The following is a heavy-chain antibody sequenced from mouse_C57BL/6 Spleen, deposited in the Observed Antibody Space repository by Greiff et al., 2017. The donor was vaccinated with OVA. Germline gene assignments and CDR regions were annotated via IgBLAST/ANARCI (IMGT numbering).Heavy chain of an antibody. Sequence: EVKLMESGGGLVKPGGSLKLSCAASGFTFSDYGMHWVRQAPEKGLEWVAYISSGSSTIYYADTVKGRFTISRDNAKNTLFLQMTSLRSEDTAMYYCARQIYGPFDYWGQGTTLTVSS. D-gene: IGHD1-2*01. CDR2: ISSGSSTI. J-gene: IGHJ2*01. V-gene: IGHV5-17*01. CDR3: ARQIYGPFDY. CDR1: GFTFSDYG.